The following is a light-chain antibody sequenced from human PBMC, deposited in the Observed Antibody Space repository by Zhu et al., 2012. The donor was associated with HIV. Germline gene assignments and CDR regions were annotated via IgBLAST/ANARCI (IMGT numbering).Light chain of an antibody. V-gene: IGKV1-27*01. CDR3: QKYNSDPLT. CDR2: GAS. J-gene: IGKJ4*01. Sequence: IQMTQSPSSLSASVGDRVTITCRASQGVGSNLAWYQQKPGKVPKLLIHGASTLQSGVPSRFSGGGSGTDFTLTISSLQPEDVATYYCQKYNSDPLTFGGGTMVEIK. CDR1: QGVGSN.